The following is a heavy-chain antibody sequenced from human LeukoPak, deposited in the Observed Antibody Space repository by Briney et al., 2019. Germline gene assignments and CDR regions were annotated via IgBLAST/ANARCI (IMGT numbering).Heavy chain of an antibody. Sequence: QPGGSLRLSCAASGFTFSSYAMSWVRQAPGKGLEWVSAISGSGGSTYYADSVKGRFTISRDNSKNTLYLQMNSLGAEDTAVYYCAKPYSSGWYGAGDYFDYWGQGTLVTVSS. CDR1: GFTFSSYA. D-gene: IGHD6-19*01. CDR2: ISGSGGST. J-gene: IGHJ4*02. V-gene: IGHV3-23*01. CDR3: AKPYSSGWYGAGDYFDY.